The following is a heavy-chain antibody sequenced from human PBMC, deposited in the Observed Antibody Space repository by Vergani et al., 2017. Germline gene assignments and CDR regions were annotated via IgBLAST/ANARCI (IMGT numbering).Heavy chain of an antibody. D-gene: IGHD6-6*01. CDR3: ARHVSGVRPSSMTAFDY. J-gene: IGHJ4*02. CDR2: VFYGGRT. V-gene: IGHV4-39*01. Sequence: QVQLEESGPGLVKPSETLSLSCTVSGDSISTSSYAWGWIRQPPGKTLEWIGTVFYGGRTSYNPSLKSRVTLSLDTSKKQISLHLTSVTAADTAVYYCARHVSGVRPSSMTAFDYWGQGTLVTVSS. CDR1: GDSISTSSYA.